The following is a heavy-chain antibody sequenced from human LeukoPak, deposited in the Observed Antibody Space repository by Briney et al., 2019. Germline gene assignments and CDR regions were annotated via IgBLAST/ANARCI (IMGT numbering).Heavy chain of an antibody. CDR3: ARGTFWSGYYHDY. CDR1: GGSITTYY. Sequence: SETLSLTCTVSGGSITTYYWSWIRQPPGKGLEWIGFIFYSGSTNYNPSLKSRVTISLNTSKTQFSLKLSSVTAADTAVYFCARGTFWSGYYHDYWGQGTLVTVSS. J-gene: IGHJ4*02. V-gene: IGHV4-59*01. D-gene: IGHD3-3*01. CDR2: IFYSGST.